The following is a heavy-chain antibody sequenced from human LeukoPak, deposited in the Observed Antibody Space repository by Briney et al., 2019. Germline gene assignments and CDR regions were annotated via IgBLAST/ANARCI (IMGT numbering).Heavy chain of an antibody. CDR2: INSAGSST. CDR1: GFTFSSYW. D-gene: IGHD4-17*01. J-gene: IGHJ4*02. Sequence: GGSLRLSCAASGFTFSSYWMHWVRQAPGKGLVWVSRINSAGSSTSYAASVKGRFTISRDNAKNTLYLQMNSLRAEDTAVYYCARGNDYGDYCAFDYWGQGTLVTVSS. CDR3: ARGNDYGDYCAFDY. V-gene: IGHV3-74*01.